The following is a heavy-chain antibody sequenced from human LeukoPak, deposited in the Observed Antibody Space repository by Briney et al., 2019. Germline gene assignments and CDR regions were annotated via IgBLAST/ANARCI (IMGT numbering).Heavy chain of an antibody. V-gene: IGHV3-23*01. CDR3: ARSWYFDL. CDR2: TTGSGATT. J-gene: IGHJ2*01. Sequence: GVSLRLSCAASGFTFSSYVMTWVRQAPGKGLEWVTTTTGSGATTDYADSVKGRFTISRDNSKNTLSLQMNSLRAEDTAVYYCARSWYFDLWGRGTLVTVSS. CDR1: GFTFSSYV.